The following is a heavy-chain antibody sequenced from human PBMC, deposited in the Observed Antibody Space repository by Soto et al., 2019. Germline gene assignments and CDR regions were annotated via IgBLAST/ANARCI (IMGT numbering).Heavy chain of an antibody. D-gene: IGHD1-26*01. Sequence: ASVNASCKVPGYSLTELPIHWLRQAPGKGLEWMGGSDPEDGERVYATKFEGRVTMTEDPSTAPPYMELSSLRSKDTAVYYCPNLNKSVGDLDSGGQGILVTVS. CDR1: GYSLTELP. J-gene: IGHJ4*02. V-gene: IGHV1-24*01. CDR2: SDPEDGER. CDR3: PNLNKSVGDLDS.